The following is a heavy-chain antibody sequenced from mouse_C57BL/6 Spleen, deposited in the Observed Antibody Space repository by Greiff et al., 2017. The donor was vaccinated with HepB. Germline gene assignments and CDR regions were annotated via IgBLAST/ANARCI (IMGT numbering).Heavy chain of an antibody. CDR2: IDPSDSYT. D-gene: IGHD1-1*01. V-gene: IGHV1-50*01. CDR1: GYTFTSYW. CDR3: ARTTVVAPDD. J-gene: IGHJ4*01. Sequence: QVQLQQPGAELVKPGASVKLSCKASGYTFTSYWMQWVKQRPGQGLEWIGEIDPSDSYTNYNQKFKGKATLTVDTSSSTAYMQLSSLTSEDSAVYYCARTTVVAPDDWGQGTSVTVSS.